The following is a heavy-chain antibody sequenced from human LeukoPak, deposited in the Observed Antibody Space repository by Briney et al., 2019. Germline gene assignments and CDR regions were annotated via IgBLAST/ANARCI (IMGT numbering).Heavy chain of an antibody. J-gene: IGHJ4*02. CDR1: GDSVSSNSAA. V-gene: IGHV6-1*01. CDR2: SFHRSKWYN. Sequence: SQTPSLTCAISGDSVSSNSAAWNWVRQSPSRGLEWLGRSFHRSKWYNDYAVFVKSRITINPDTSKNQFSLQLNSVTPEDTTVYYCTRETSLRYYDFWSGCDYWGQGTLVTVSS. D-gene: IGHD3-3*01. CDR3: TRETSLRYYDFWSGCDY.